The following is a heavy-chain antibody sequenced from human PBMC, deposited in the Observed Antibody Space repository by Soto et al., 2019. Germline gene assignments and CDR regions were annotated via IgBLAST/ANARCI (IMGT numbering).Heavy chain of an antibody. Sequence: GGSLRLTCAASGFTFSSYAMHWVRQAPGKGLEWVAVISYDGSNKYYADSVKGRFTISRDNSKNTLYLQMNSLRVEDTAVYHCAKKVPGSNPLDSWGQGALVTVSS. D-gene: IGHD1-1*01. J-gene: IGHJ4*02. V-gene: IGHV3-30-3*02. CDR3: AKKVPGSNPLDS. CDR1: GFTFSSYA. CDR2: ISYDGSNK.